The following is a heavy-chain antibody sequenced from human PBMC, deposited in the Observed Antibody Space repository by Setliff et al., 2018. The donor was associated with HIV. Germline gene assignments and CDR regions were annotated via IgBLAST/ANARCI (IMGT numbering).Heavy chain of an antibody. D-gene: IGHD2-2*01. V-gene: IGHV1-69*04. CDR3: ARGVVPAAHMDV. CDR2: VIPIFDRS. J-gene: IGHJ6*03. CDR1: GGAFSSYA. Sequence: GASVKVSCKASGGAFSSYAISWVRQAPGQGLEWMGRVIPIFDRSHYAEKFQGRVTMTADKSTSTAYMELSSLRSDDSALYYCARGVVPAAHMDVWGKGTTVTVSS.